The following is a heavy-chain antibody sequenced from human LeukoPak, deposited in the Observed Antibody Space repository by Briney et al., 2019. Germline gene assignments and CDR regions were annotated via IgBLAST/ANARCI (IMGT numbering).Heavy chain of an antibody. CDR2: IYYSGST. V-gene: IGHV4-59*08. CDR1: GGSISSYY. D-gene: IGHD3-10*01. CDR3: ARLYYGSGSYYNLALDY. J-gene: IGHJ4*02. Sequence: KPSETLSLTCTVSGGSISSYYWSWIRQPPGKGLEWIGYIYYSGSTNYNPSLKSRVTISVDTSKNQFSLKLSSVTAADTAVYYCARLYYGSGSYYNLALDYWGQGTLVTVSS.